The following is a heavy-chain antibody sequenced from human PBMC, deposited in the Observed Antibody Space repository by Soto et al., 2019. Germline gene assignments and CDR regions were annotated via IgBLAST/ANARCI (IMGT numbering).Heavy chain of an antibody. V-gene: IGHV3-53*01. D-gene: IGHD2-15*01. CDR1: GFTVSSHY. CDR2: IYSCGST. Sequence: EVQLVESGGGLIQPGGSLRLSCAASGFTVSSHYMSWFRQAPGKGLEWVSVIYSCGSTYYADSVKGRFTISRYNSKNSLYLQMTSLRAEDTAVYYCAREVDCSGGSCYSNWSDPWGQGTLVTVSS. CDR3: AREVDCSGGSCYSNWSDP. J-gene: IGHJ5*02.